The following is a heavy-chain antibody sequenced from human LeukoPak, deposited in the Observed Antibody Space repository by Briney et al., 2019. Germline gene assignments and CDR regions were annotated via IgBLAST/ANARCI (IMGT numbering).Heavy chain of an antibody. CDR1: GYSFTSYW. V-gene: IGHV5-51*01. CDR3: ARQTYSGSYYPVFSFDY. CDR2: IYPGDSDT. Sequence: GESLKISRKGSGYSFTSYWIGWVRQMPGKGLEWMGIIYPGDSDTRYSPSFQGQVTISADKSISTAYLQWSSLKASDTAMYYCARQTYSGSYYPVFSFDYWGQGTLVTVSS. J-gene: IGHJ4*02. D-gene: IGHD1-26*01.